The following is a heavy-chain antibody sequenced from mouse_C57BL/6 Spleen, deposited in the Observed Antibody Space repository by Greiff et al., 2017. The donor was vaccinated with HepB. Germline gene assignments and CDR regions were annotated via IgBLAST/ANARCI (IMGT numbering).Heavy chain of an antibody. J-gene: IGHJ2*01. CDR3: ARDYRYYFDY. CDR1: GYTFTSYW. Sequence: VQLQQSGAELVKPGASVKLSCKASGYTFTSYWMHWVKQRPGQGLEWIGMIHPNSGSTNYNEKFKSKATLTVDKSSSTAYMQLSSLTSEDSAVYYCARDYRYYFDYWGQGTTLTVSS. CDR2: IHPNSGST. D-gene: IGHD5-5*01. V-gene: IGHV1-64*01.